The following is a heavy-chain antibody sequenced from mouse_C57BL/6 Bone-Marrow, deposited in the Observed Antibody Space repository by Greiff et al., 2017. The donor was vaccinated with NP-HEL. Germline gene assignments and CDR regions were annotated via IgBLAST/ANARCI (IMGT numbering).Heavy chain of an antibody. J-gene: IGHJ3*01. CDR3: ARHGGSSWFAY. CDR1: GFTFSSYG. V-gene: IGHV5-6*01. CDR2: ISSGGSYT. Sequence: EVQGVESGGDLVKPGGSLKLSCAASGFTFSSYGMSWVRQTPDKRLEWVATISSGGSYTYYPDSVKGRFTITRDNAKNTLYLQVSSLKSEDTAMYYCARHGGSSWFAYWGQGTLVTVSA.